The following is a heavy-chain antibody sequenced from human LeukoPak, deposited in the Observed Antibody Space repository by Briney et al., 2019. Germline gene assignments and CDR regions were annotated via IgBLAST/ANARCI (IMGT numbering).Heavy chain of an antibody. CDR2: IYLGASDT. V-gene: IGHV5-51*01. D-gene: IGHD2-15*01. CDR3: ARRYCSGGSCYYFDS. J-gene: IGHJ4*02. CDR1: GYNFTSYW. Sequence: GESLKISCKGSGYNFTSYWIGWVRQMPGKGLKWRGIIYLGASDTRYSPSFQGQVTISVDKSISTAYLQWSSLKASDTAMYYCARRYCSGGSCYYFDSWGQGTLVTVSS.